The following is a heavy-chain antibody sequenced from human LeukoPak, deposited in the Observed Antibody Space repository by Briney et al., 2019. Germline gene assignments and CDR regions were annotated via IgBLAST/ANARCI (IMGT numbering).Heavy chain of an antibody. CDR2: ISSNGGST. J-gene: IGHJ1*01. CDR3: VKGDSSSWSRYFQH. V-gene: IGHV3-64D*06. Sequence: GGSLRLSCSASGFTFSSYAMHWVRQAPGKGLEYVSAISSNGGSTYYADSVKGRFTISRDNSDNTLYLQMSRLRAEDTAVYYCVKGDSSSWSRYFQHWGQGTLVTVSS. D-gene: IGHD6-13*01. CDR1: GFTFSSYA.